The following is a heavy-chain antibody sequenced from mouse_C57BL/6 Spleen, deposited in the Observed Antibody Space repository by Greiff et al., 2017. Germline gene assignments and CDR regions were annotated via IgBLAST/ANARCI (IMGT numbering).Heavy chain of an antibody. Sequence: QVQLQQSDAELVKPGASVKMSCKVSGYTFTTHTIHWMKQRPEQSLEWIGYFYPNNGSTKSNEKFKGKATLTVDKSSSADYLQLNRLTSEYSAFYFCARWKDLYITTRFDDWGQGTTLTVSS. V-gene: IGHV1-78*01. CDR3: ARWKDLYITTRFDD. CDR2: FYPNNGST. J-gene: IGHJ2*01. D-gene: IGHD1-1*01. CDR1: GYTFTTHT.